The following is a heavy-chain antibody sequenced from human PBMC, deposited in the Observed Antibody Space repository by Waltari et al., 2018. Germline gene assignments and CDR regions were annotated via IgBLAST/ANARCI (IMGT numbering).Heavy chain of an antibody. V-gene: IGHV1-2*06. CDR2: SNPNSGDT. CDR1: GYTLTRHS. Sequence: QVQLVQSGAEVKKPGASVQVSCKASGYTLTRHSLHWVGPAPGQGIEWMGLSNPNSGDTNYAQKFQGRVTMTRDTAISTAYMELSRLRSDDTAVYYCASRLGSSGYPNDAFDIWGQGTMVTVSS. CDR3: ASRLGSSGYPNDAFDI. J-gene: IGHJ3*02. D-gene: IGHD6-13*01.